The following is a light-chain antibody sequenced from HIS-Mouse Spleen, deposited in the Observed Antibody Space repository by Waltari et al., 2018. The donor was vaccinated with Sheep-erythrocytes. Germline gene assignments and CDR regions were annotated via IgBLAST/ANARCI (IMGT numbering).Light chain of an antibody. CDR1: SSDVGGYNY. CDR2: DVI. V-gene: IGLV2-11*01. J-gene: IGLJ1*01. CDR3: CSYAGSYNHV. Sequence: QSALTQPRSVSGSPGQSVTISCTGTSSDVGGYNYVSWYQQHPGKAPKLMIYDVISRPSGVPDRFSGSKSGNPASLTISGLQAEDEADYYCCSYAGSYNHVFATGTKVTVL.